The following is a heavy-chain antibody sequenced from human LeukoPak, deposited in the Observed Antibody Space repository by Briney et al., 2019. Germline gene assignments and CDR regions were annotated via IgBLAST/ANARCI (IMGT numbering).Heavy chain of an antibody. D-gene: IGHD1-26*01. Sequence: SQCLSLACTVYADSVSSNYYYWGWLRQPPGKGLEWIRSIHYSGSTYYKLSLRRRVTISVDTSKNQFALRASTVTATDTAVYYCARPTKGRKHDPFDFGGQGTLVTVSS. CDR3: ARPTKGRKHDPFDF. V-gene: IGHV4-39*01. J-gene: IGHJ4*02. CDR2: IHYSGST. CDR1: ADSVSSNYYY.